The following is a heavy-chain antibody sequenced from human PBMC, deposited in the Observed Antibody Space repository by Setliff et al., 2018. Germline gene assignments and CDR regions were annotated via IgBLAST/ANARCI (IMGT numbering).Heavy chain of an antibody. J-gene: IGHJ4*02. V-gene: IGHV3-64*01. CDR2: ISSSGGNI. CDR1: GFTFSSYA. CDR3: ARTCSGSGCYAGLES. Sequence: RLSCAASGFTFSSYAMHWVRQAPGKGLEYVSSISSSGGNIYYANSVKGRFIISRDNSKSTLLLQMGSLRAEDMSVYYCARTCSGSGCYAGLESWGQGTPVTVSS. D-gene: IGHD2-15*01.